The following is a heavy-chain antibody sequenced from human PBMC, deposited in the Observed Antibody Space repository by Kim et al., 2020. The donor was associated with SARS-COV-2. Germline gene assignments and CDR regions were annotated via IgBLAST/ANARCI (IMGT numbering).Heavy chain of an antibody. Sequence: GGSLRLSCAASGFTISNYGMTWVRQTPGKGLEWVSCFTGDGLTHYADSVKGRFTISRDNSKNMLYLQMNSVRAEDTAVYYCGDYQGAGRHVRYWGQGTL. V-gene: IGHV3-23*01. J-gene: IGHJ4*02. CDR1: GFTISNYG. D-gene: IGHD3-10*01. CDR2: FTGDGLT. CDR3: GDYQGAGRHVRY.